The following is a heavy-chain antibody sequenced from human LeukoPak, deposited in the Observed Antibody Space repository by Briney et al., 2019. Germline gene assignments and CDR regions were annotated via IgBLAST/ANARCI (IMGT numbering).Heavy chain of an antibody. V-gene: IGHV5-51*01. D-gene: IGHD1-1*01. J-gene: IGHJ6*02. CDR3: ARQRVELSYYYGMDV. CDR2: IYPGDSDT. Sequence: TGESLKISCKGSGYSFTNNWIGWVRQMPGKGLEWMGIIYPGDSDTRYSPSFQGQVTISADRSISTAYLQWSSLKAPDTAMYYCARQRVELSYYYGMDVWGQGTTVTVSS. CDR1: GYSFTNNW.